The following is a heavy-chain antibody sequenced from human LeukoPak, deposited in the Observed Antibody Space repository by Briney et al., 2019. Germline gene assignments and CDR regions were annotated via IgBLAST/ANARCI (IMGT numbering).Heavy chain of an antibody. J-gene: IGHJ4*02. CDR1: GGSFSSYY. D-gene: IGHD3-9*01. CDR2: IYSSGST. V-gene: IGHV4-4*07. CDR3: ARVNDILTGYSFDY. Sequence: SETLSLTCTVSGGSFSSYYWSWIRQPVGKGLEWIGRIYSSGSTNYNPSLKSRVIMSIDTSKNQFSLKLSSVTAADTAVYYCARVNDILTGYSFDYWGQGTLVTVSS.